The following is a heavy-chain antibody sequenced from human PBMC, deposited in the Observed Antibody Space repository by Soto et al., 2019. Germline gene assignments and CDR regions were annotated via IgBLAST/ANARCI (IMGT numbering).Heavy chain of an antibody. V-gene: IGHV1-46*01. CDR2: INPSGGST. CDR1: GYTFTSYY. CDR3: AADGYYDSSDYYLVDY. Sequence: ASVKVSCKASGYTFTSYYMHWVRQAPGQGLEWMGIINPSGGSTSYAQKFQGRATMTRDTSTSTVYMELSSLRSEDTAVYYCAADGYYDSSDYYLVDYWGQGTLVTVSS. D-gene: IGHD3-22*01. J-gene: IGHJ4*02.